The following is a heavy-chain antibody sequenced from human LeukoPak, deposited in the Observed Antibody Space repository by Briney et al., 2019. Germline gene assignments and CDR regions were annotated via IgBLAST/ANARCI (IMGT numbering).Heavy chain of an antibody. CDR2: ISSSHSTV. D-gene: IGHD3-22*01. Sequence: GGSLRLSCAASGFTFSSHEMNWVRQAPGKGLEWISYISSSHSTVYYADSVKGRFTISRDNAKNSLYLQMNSLRAEDTAVYYCTIPYYYDSRNVWGKGTTVTVSS. V-gene: IGHV3-48*03. CDR1: GFTFSSHE. CDR3: TIPYYYDSRNV. J-gene: IGHJ6*04.